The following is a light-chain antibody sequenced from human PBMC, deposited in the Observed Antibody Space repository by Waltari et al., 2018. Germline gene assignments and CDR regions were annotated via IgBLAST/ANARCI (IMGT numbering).Light chain of an antibody. J-gene: IGLJ7*01. CDR1: SSNVGSYKL. Sequence: QSALTQPASVSGSPGQSITISCSGSSSNVGSYKLVSWYRQNPGKAPKLMIYEVGKRASRILGRFSGSKSDSTASLTISGLQAEDEAVYYCCSYAGSTFVFGGGTQLTVL. CDR2: EVG. V-gene: IGLV2-23*02. CDR3: CSYAGSTFV.